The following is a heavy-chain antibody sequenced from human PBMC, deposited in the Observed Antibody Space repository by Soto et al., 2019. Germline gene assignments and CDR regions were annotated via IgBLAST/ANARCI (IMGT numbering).Heavy chain of an antibody. CDR1: GGSISSSSYY. J-gene: IGHJ4*02. CDR2: IYYSGST. V-gene: IGHV4-39*01. Sequence: KTSETLSLTCTVSGGSISSSSYYWGWIRQPPGKGLEWIGSIYYSGSTYYNPSLKSRVTISVDTSKNQFSLKLSSVTAADTAVYYCARRGVDIVATPALFDYWDQGTLVTVSS. CDR3: ARRGVDIVATPALFDY. D-gene: IGHD5-12*01.